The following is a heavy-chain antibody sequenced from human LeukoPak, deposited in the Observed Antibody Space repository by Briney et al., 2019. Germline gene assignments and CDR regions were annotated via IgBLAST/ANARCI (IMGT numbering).Heavy chain of an antibody. CDR1: GFTFSNYP. J-gene: IGHJ6*03. CDR3: AKNGDIVPGVHCDCYYMDV. Sequence: QPGGSLRLSCAASGFTFSNYPMIWVRQAPGKGLEGVSAVSDNGDNTDYAVSGKGRFTISRDISRHTLYLQMNSLRAEDTAVLYCAKNGDIVPGVHCDCYYMDVWGKGTTVTVSS. CDR2: VSDNGDNT. D-gene: IGHD2-2*01. V-gene: IGHV3-23*01.